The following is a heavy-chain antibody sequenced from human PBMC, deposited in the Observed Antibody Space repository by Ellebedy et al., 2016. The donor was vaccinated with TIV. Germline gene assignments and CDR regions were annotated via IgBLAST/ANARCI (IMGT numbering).Heavy chain of an antibody. Sequence: GESLKISXAGSGFTFSNYDIHWVRQAPGKGLEWVASTSYDGRYKYYADSVKGRFTISRDNAKNSLYLQMSSLRAEDTAVYYCARDGSIAVDGTSDYWGQGTLVTVSS. CDR3: ARDGSIAVDGTSDY. J-gene: IGHJ4*02. CDR1: GFTFSNYD. D-gene: IGHD6-19*01. V-gene: IGHV3-33*05. CDR2: TSYDGRYK.